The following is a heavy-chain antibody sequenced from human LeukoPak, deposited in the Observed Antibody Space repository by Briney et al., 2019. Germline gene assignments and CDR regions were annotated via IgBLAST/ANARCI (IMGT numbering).Heavy chain of an antibody. J-gene: IGHJ4*02. D-gene: IGHD3-22*01. CDR1: GFTFSSYA. CDR2: IFGSGIDT. V-gene: IGHV3-23*01. CDR3: AKGRPSAGSSGYLYFDY. Sequence: GGSLRLSCAASGFTFSSYAMSWVRQAPGKGLEWVSSIFGSGIDTQYADSVKGRFTISRDNSKNTLDLQMNSLRAEDTAVYYRAKGRPSAGSSGYLYFDYWGQGTLVTVSS.